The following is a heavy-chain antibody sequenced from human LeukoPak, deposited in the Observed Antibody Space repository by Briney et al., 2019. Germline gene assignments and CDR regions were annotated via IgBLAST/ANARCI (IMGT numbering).Heavy chain of an antibody. CDR1: GGSISSGDYY. CDR3: ARDSPTRAAAAHSSFFDY. V-gene: IGHV4-30-4*08. D-gene: IGHD6-13*01. CDR2: IYYSGST. Sequence: SETLSLTCTVSGGSISSGDYYWSWIRQPPGKGLEWIGYIYYSGSTYYNPSLKSRVTISVDTSKNQFSLKLSSVTAADTAVYYCARDSPTRAAAAHSSFFDYWGQGTLVTVSS. J-gene: IGHJ4*02.